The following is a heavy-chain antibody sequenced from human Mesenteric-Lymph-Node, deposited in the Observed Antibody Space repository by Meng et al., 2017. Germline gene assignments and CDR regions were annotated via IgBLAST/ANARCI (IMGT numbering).Heavy chain of an antibody. J-gene: IGHJ4*02. Sequence: QVQVVQVGAEVKKPGASVKVSCKASGYNFSNYAMHWVRQAPGQTLEWMGWITTANGNTKYSQKFQGRLTITRDTSASTAYMELSSLRSEDTAMYYCVRDLHINNWPGGILEYWGQGTLVTVSS. CDR2: ITTANGNT. V-gene: IGHV1-3*04. D-gene: IGHD1-20*01. CDR3: VRDLHINNWPGGILEY. CDR1: GYNFSNYA.